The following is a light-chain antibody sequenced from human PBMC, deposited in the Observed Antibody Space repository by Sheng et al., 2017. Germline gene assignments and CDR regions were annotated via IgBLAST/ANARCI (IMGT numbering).Light chain of an antibody. CDR1: QSVSSSY. CDR2: NTS. J-gene: IGKJ5*01. CDR3: HQRRDWPL. V-gene: IGKV3-11*01. Sequence: EIVLTQSPGTLSVSPGERATLSCRASQSVSSSYLAWYQQKPGQAPRLLIYNTSNRATGIPARFSGSGSGTDFTLTISSLEPEDFAVYYCHQRRDWPLFGQGTRLEMK.